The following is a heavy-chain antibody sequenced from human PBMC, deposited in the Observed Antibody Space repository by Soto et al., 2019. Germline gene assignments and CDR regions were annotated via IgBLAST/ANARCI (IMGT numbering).Heavy chain of an antibody. CDR1: GFTFSSYG. J-gene: IGHJ5*02. Sequence: GGSLRLSCAASGFTFSSYGMHWVRQATGKGLEWVSAIGTAGDTYYPGSVKGRFTISRENAKNSLYLQMNSLRAEDTAVYYCARALLGPSSGWQNWFDPWGQGTQVTVSS. D-gene: IGHD6-25*01. CDR3: ARALLGPSSGWQNWFDP. CDR2: IGTAGDT. V-gene: IGHV3-13*01.